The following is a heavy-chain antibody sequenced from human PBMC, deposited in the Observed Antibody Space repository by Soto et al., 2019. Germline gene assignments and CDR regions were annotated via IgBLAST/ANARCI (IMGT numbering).Heavy chain of an antibody. J-gene: IGHJ6*02. Sequence: ETLSVTCTGSGGSISSYYWSWIRQPPGKGLEWIGYIYYSGSTNYNPSLKSRVTISVDTSKNQFSLKLSSVTAADTAVYYCARGEGFVRFLKWLYYGMDVWGQGTTVTVSS. CDR2: IYYSGST. CDR3: ARGEGFVRFLKWLYYGMDV. CDR1: GGSISSYY. V-gene: IGHV4-59*01. D-gene: IGHD3-3*01.